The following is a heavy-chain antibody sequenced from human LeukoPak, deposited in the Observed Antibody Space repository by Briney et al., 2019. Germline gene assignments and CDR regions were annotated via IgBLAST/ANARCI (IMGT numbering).Heavy chain of an antibody. V-gene: IGHV4-61*02. Sequence: SETLSLTCSVSGGSIIDSNYHWTWIRQPAGKGLEWIGRIYKSGSTNYNPSLKSRVTLSVDTSNNQFFLELNSVTTADTAVYFWARASGLPPGAYWGQGTLVVVSS. D-gene: IGHD6-19*01. CDR1: GGSIIDSNYH. J-gene: IGHJ4*02. CDR3: ARASGLPPGAY. CDR2: IYKSGST.